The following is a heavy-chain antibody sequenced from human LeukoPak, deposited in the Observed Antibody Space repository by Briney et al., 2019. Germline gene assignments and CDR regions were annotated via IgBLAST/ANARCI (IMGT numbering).Heavy chain of an antibody. CDR2: IYYSGST. V-gene: IGHV4-39*07. D-gene: IGHD3-3*01. Sequence: SETLSLTCTVSGGSISSSSYYWGWIRQPPGKGLEWIGNIYYSGSTYYNPSLKSRVTISVDTSKNQFSLKLSSVTAADTAVYYCASLHDFWSPFDPWGQGTLVTVSS. J-gene: IGHJ5*02. CDR1: GGSISSSSYY. CDR3: ASLHDFWSPFDP.